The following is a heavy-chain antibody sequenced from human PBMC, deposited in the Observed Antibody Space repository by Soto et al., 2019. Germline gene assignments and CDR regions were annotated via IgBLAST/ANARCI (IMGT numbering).Heavy chain of an antibody. CDR3: AGDGYNGGGFDY. V-gene: IGHV3-30-3*01. J-gene: IGHJ4*02. Sequence: QVQLVESGGGVVPPGGSLRVSCVASGFTFSSYNMHWVRQAPGEGLEWVAVISFDGANKFYADSVKGRFTISRDISRDTLYLQMSSLRDEDRAIYYCAGDGYNGGGFDYWGQGTLVTVSS. D-gene: IGHD3-16*01. CDR1: GFTFSSYN. CDR2: ISFDGANK.